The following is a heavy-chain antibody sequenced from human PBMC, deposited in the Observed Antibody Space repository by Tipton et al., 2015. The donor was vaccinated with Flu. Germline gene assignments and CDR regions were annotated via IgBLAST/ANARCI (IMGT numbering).Heavy chain of an antibody. J-gene: IGHJ5*02. V-gene: IGHV4-34*01. CDR1: GGSFSGYY. CDR3: ARVEWFDP. Sequence: AGLVKPSETLSLTCAVYGGSFSGYYWSWIRQPPGKGLEWIGEINHSGSTNYNPSLKSRVTISVDTSKNQFSLKLSSVTAADTAVYYCARVEWFDPWGQGTLVTVSS. CDR2: INHSGST. D-gene: IGHD5-24*01.